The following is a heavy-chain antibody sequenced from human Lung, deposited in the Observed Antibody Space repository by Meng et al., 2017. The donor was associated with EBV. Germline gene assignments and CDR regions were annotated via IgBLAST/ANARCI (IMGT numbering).Heavy chain of an antibody. CDR2: IYHSGST. J-gene: IGHJ4*02. V-gene: IGHV4-4*02. Sequence: LQESGQGLVKHSGTLALTFAGSGGSISGSTWWSCVRRPQGKGLEWLGEIYHSGSTNYNPSLKSRVTISVDKSKNQFSLKLSSVTAADTAVYYCARDTRDGYNIYFDYWGQGTLVTVSS. D-gene: IGHD5-24*01. CDR1: GGSISGSTW. CDR3: ARDTRDGYNIYFDY.